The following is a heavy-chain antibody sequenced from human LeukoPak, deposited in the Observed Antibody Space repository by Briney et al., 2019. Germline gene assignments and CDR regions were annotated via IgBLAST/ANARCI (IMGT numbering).Heavy chain of an antibody. V-gene: IGHV4-61*08. CDR3: ARERPNYYDSSGIDY. J-gene: IGHJ4*02. CDR1: GGSISSGDYY. CDR2: IYYSGST. D-gene: IGHD3-22*01. Sequence: SETLSLTCTVSGGSISSGDYYWSWIRQPPGKGLEWIGYIYYSGSTNYNPSLKSRVTISVDTSKNQFSLKLSSVTAADTAVYYCARERPNYYDSSGIDYWGQGTLVTVSS.